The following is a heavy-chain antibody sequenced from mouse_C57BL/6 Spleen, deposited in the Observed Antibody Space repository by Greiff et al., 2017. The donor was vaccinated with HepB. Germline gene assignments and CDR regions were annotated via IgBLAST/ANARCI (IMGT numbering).Heavy chain of an antibody. V-gene: IGHV5-17*01. J-gene: IGHJ3*01. CDR1: GFTFSDYG. CDR3: ATNYDYSWFAY. CDR2: ISSGSSTI. Sequence: EVQWVESGGGLVKPGGSLKLSCAASGFTFSDYGMHWVRQAPEKGLEWVAYISSGSSTIYYADTVKGRFTISRDNTKNTLFLQITSLRSEDTAMYYCATNYDYSWFAYWGQGTLVTVSA. D-gene: IGHD2-4*01.